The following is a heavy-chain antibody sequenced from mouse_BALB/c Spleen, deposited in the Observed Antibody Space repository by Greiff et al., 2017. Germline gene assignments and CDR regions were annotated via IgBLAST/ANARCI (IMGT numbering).Heavy chain of an antibody. Sequence: VQLQQPGAELVRPGASVKLSCKASGYTFTSYWINWVKQRPGQGLEWIGNIYPSDSYTNYNQKFKDKATLTVDKSSSTAYMQLSSPTSEDSAVYYCTRHYDYGYAMDYWGQGTSVTVSS. CDR3: TRHYDYGYAMDY. CDR2: IYPSDSYT. D-gene: IGHD2-4*01. J-gene: IGHJ4*01. CDR1: GYTFTSYW. V-gene: IGHV1-69*02.